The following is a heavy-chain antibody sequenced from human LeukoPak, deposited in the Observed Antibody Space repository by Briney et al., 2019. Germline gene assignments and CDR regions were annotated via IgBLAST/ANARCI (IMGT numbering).Heavy chain of an antibody. Sequence: GSLRLSCAASGFTFSSYWMSWVRQPPGKGLEWIGEINHSGSTNYNPSLKSRVTISVDTSKNQFSLKLSSVTAADTAVYYCASWSSDYWGQGTLVTVSS. V-gene: IGHV4-34*01. CDR3: ASWSSDY. CDR1: GFTFSSYW. D-gene: IGHD2-8*02. CDR2: INHSGST. J-gene: IGHJ4*02.